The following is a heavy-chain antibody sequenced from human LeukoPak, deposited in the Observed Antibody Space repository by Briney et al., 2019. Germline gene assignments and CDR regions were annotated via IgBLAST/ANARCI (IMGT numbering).Heavy chain of an antibody. J-gene: IGHJ4*02. V-gene: IGHV1-18*01. Sequence: ASVKVSCKASGYTFTSYGISWVRQAPGQGLEWVAWISLATGAPSYAQKFQGRVTLTTDTSTSTAYMELRSLKSDDTAVYYCARGSWDSDYVYFDYWGQGTLVTVSS. CDR1: GYTFTSYG. CDR2: ISLATGAP. D-gene: IGHD4-11*01. CDR3: ARGSWDSDYVYFDY.